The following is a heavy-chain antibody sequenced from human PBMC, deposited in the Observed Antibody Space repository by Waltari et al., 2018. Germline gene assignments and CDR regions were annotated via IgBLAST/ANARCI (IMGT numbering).Heavy chain of an antibody. Sequence: QVQLVQSGAEVKKPGSSVKVSCKASGGTFSSYAISWVRQAPGQGLVWMGWIIPILGIANYAQKFQGRVTITADESTSTAYMELSSLRSEDTAVYYCARAEVEMATIGAFDIWGQGTMVTVSS. CDR2: IIPILGIA. D-gene: IGHD5-12*01. J-gene: IGHJ3*02. CDR1: GGTFSSYA. V-gene: IGHV1-69*10. CDR3: ARAEVEMATIGAFDI.